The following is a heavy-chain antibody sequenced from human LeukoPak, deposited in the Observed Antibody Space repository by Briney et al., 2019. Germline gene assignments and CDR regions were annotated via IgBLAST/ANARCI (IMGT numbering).Heavy chain of an antibody. J-gene: IGHJ5*02. Sequence: ASVKVSCKASGYTFTSYGTSWVRQAPGQGLEWMGWISAYNGNTNYAQTLQGRVTMTTDTSTSTAYMELRSLRSDETAGYYGARDQEEGGEILLGFGQFASWFDPWGQGTLVTVSS. CDR3: ARDQEEGGEILLGFGQFASWFDP. CDR1: GYTFTSYG. CDR2: ISAYNGNT. V-gene: IGHV1-18*01. D-gene: IGHD3-10*01.